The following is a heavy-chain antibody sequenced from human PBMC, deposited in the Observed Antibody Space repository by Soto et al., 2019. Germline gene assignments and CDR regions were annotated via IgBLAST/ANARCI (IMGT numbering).Heavy chain of an antibody. V-gene: IGHV3-15*07. CDR3: TTSNGASNCSSTSCRVFDY. J-gene: IGHJ4*02. Sequence: PGGSLRLSCAASGFTFSNAWMNWVRQAPGKGLEWVGRIKSKTDGGTTDYAAPVKGRFTISRDDSKNTLYLQMNSLKTEDTAVYYCTTSNGASNCSSTSCRVFDYWGQGTLVTVSS. CDR1: GFTFSNAW. D-gene: IGHD2-2*01. CDR2: IKSKTDGGTT.